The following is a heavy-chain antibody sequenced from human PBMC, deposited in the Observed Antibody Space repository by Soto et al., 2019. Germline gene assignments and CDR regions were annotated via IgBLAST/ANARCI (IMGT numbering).Heavy chain of an antibody. CDR2: IYYSGST. D-gene: IGHD3-22*01. V-gene: IGHV4-39*01. CDR3: ARLGDISGIPFLPSCFDP. CDR1: GGSISSSSYY. J-gene: IGHJ5*02. Sequence: SETLSLTCTVSGGSISSSSYYWGWIRQPPGKGLEWIGSIYYSGSTYYNPSLKSRVTISVDTSKNQFSLKLSSVTAADTAVYYCARLGDISGIPFLPSCFDPCCQGPLVTVSS.